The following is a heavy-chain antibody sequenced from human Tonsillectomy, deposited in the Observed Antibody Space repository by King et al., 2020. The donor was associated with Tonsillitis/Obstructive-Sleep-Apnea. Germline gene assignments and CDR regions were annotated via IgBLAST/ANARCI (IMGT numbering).Heavy chain of an antibody. CDR1: GDSFTSHW. CDR3: ARRLREIFHNWFDT. V-gene: IGHV5-51*03. Sequence: QLVQSGTEVKKPGESLKISCKGSGDSFTSHWIGWVRQMPGKGLEWMGTIYPGDSDTTYSPYFQGPVTISADKSISTAYLQWSSLRASDTAMYYCARRLREIFHNWFDTWGQGTLVTVSS. D-gene: IGHD5-24*01. J-gene: IGHJ5*02. CDR2: IYPGDSDT.